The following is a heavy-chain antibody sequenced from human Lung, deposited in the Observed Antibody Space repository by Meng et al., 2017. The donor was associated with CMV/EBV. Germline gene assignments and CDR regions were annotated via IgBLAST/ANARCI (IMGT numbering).Heavy chain of an antibody. Sequence: GESLKISCAASGFTFSSYSMNWVRQAPGKGLEWVSSISSSSSYIYYADSVKGRFTISRDNAKNSLYLQMNSLRAEDTAVYYFARSPSEWNYPLSCAFDIWGQGTMVTGSS. D-gene: IGHD1-7*01. V-gene: IGHV3-21*01. CDR1: GFTFSSYS. CDR2: ISSSSSYI. CDR3: ARSPSEWNYPLSCAFDI. J-gene: IGHJ3*02.